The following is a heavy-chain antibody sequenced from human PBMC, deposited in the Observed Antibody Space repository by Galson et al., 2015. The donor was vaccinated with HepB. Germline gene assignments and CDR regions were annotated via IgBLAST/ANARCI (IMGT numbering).Heavy chain of an antibody. V-gene: IGHV3-30*02. J-gene: IGHJ6*02. CDR1: GFTFSTYG. CDR3: AKDTGPMVRGIIVTAKLDYNYGMDV. D-gene: IGHD3-10*01. CDR2: IRYDGSNK. Sequence: SLRLSCAASGFTFSTYGMHWVRQAPGKGLEWVAFIRYDGSNKYYADSVKGRFTISRDNSKNTLYLQMNSLRAEDTAVYYCAKDTGPMVRGIIVTAKLDYNYGMDVWGQGTTVTVSS.